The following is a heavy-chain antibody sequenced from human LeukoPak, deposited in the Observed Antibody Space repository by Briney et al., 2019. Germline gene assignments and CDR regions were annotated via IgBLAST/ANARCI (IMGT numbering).Heavy chain of an antibody. D-gene: IGHD6-13*01. V-gene: IGHV3-33*01. Sequence: PGGSLRLSCAASGFTFSSYGMHWVRQAPGTGLEWVAVIWYDGSSKYYEDSMKGRFTISRDNSKNTLYLQMNSLRAEDTAVYYCAREDSRYSTGWYVVDWGQGTLVTVSS. CDR3: AREDSRYSTGWYVVD. J-gene: IGHJ4*02. CDR1: GFTFSSYG. CDR2: IWYDGSSK.